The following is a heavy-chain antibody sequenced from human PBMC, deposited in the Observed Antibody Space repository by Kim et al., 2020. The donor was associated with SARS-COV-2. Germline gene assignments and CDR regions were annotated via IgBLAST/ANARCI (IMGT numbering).Heavy chain of an antibody. J-gene: IGHJ4*02. V-gene: IGHV3-23*01. CDR3: AKDGDIVVVPAQFPIDY. Sequence: GGSLRLSCAASGFTFSSYAMSWVRQAPGKGLEWVSAISGSGGSTYYADSVKGRFTISRDNSKNTLYLQMNSLRAEDTAVYYCAKDGDIVVVPAQFPIDYWGQGTLVTVSS. CDR1: GFTFSSYA. CDR2: ISGSGGST. D-gene: IGHD2-2*01.